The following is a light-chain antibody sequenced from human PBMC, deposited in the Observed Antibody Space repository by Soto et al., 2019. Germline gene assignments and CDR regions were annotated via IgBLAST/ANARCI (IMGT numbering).Light chain of an antibody. CDR1: QSISSW. J-gene: IGKJ1*01. CDR3: QQYHSYWT. CDR2: KAS. Sequence: DIQMTQSPSTLSASVGDRVTITCRASQSISSWLAWYQQKPGKAPKLLIYKASTLESGVPSRFSGSGSDTEFTLTISSLQPDDFASYYCQQYHSYWTFGQGTKVEIK. V-gene: IGKV1-5*03.